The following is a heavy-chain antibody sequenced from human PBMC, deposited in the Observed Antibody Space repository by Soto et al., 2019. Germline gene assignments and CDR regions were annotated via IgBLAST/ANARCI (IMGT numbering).Heavy chain of an antibody. CDR3: GHSKGLAATGPDRKNVFHY. CDR1: GFTFSDYA. Sequence: PGGSLRLSCAVSGFTFSDYAMTWVRQAPGKGLEWVATISFGGGNTYYADSVKGRFTISRDNSKNTLYLQMNSLRAEDTATYYCGHSKGLAATGPDRKNVFHYWGQGTLVTVSS. V-gene: IGHV3-23*01. CDR2: ISFGGGNT. J-gene: IGHJ4*02. D-gene: IGHD6-25*01.